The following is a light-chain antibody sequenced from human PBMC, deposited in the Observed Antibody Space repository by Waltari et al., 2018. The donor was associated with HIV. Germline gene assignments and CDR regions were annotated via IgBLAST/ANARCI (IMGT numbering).Light chain of an antibody. V-gene: IGLV1-40*01. CDR2: GNS. Sequence: VLTQPPSVSGAPGPRVTISCTGIDSNLGAGADLHWYQQLPGTAPKLLIYGNSNRPSGVPDRFSGSRSGTSASLAITGLQAEDEADYYCQSYDVTLSGPLVFGGGTKLTVL. CDR3: QSYDVTLSGPLV. J-gene: IGLJ2*01. CDR1: DSNLGAGAD.